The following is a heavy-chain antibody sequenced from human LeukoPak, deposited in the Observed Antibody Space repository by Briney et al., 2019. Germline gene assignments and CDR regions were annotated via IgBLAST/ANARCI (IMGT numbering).Heavy chain of an antibody. CDR3: ASLPGGKTAALEFDL. CDR1: GFTLSSFW. Sequence: GGSLRLSCAASGFTLSSFWMSWVRQTPGKGLEWVANIKQDGRERYYTVSRDNARNSLYLQMNSLRAEDTAVYYCASLPGGKTAALEFDLRGRGTLVTVSS. V-gene: IGHV3-7*01. J-gene: IGHJ2*01. D-gene: IGHD6-13*01. CDR2: IKQDGRER.